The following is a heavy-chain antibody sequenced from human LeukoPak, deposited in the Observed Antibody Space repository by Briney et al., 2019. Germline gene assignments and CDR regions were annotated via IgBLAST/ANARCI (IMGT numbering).Heavy chain of an antibody. V-gene: IGHV4-59*01. J-gene: IGHJ4*02. CDR3: ARVNDFWSGYYFDY. CDR1: GGSISSYY. CDR2: IYYSGST. Sequence: SETLSLTRTVSGGSISSYYWSWIRQPPGKGLEWIGYIYYSGSTNYNPSLKSRVTISVDTSKNQFSLKLSSVTAADTAVYYCARVNDFWSGYYFDYWGQGTLVTVSS. D-gene: IGHD3-3*01.